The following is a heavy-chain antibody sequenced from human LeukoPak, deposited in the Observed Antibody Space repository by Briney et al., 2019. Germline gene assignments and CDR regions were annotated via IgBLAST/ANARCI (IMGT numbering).Heavy chain of an antibody. CDR2: IIPIFGTA. D-gene: IGHD2-15*01. J-gene: IGHJ4*02. Sequence: SVKVSCKASGGTFSSYAWVRQAPGQGLEWMGGIIPIFGTANYAQKFQGRVTITADESTSTAYVELSSLRSEDTAVYYCARDLLPTRYFDYWGQGTLVTVSS. CDR1: GGTFSSYA. V-gene: IGHV1-69*13. CDR3: ARDLLPTRYFDY.